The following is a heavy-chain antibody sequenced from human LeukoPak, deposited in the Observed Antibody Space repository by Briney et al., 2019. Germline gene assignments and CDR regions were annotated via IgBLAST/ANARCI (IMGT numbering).Heavy chain of an antibody. CDR2: MNPNSGNT. D-gene: IGHD6-13*01. V-gene: IGHV1-8*01. CDR1: GYTFTSYD. CDR3: ARALGIAAAGIINY. J-gene: IGHJ4*02. Sequence: GASVKVSCKASGYTFTSYDINWVRQATGQGLEWMGWMNPNSGNTGYAQKFQGRVTMTRNTSISTAYMELSSLRSEDTAVYYCARALGIAAAGIINYWGQGTLVTVSS.